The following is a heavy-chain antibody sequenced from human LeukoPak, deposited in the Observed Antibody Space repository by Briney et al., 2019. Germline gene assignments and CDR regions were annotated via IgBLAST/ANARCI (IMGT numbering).Heavy chain of an antibody. D-gene: IGHD4-11*01. CDR3: AKDAQRGFDYSNSLEK. V-gene: IGHV3-33*06. CDR2: IWSDGSNR. J-gene: IGHJ4*02. CDR1: KFLFSHVG. Sequence: PGRSLTLSCAASKFLFSHVGMHWVRQAPGKGLEWVAVIWSDGSNRYYADSVKGRFTVSRDNSHNTVYLQMNDLRPEDTAVYYCAKDAQRGFDYSNSLEKWGQGTLVTVSS.